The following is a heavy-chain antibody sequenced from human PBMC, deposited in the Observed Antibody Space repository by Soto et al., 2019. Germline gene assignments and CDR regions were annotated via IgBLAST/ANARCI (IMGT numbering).Heavy chain of an antibody. D-gene: IGHD6-13*01. V-gene: IGHV3-9*01. CDR1: GFTFDAYA. CDR3: AKGDSSSFYYGMDV. CDR2: ISWNSGSI. Sequence: EVQLVESGGGLVQPGRSLRLSCAASGFTFDAYAMHWVRQAPGKGLEWVSGISWNSGSIGYADSVKGRFTISRDNAKNSLYLQMNSLRAEDTALYDCAKGDSSSFYYGMDVWGQGTTVTVSS. J-gene: IGHJ6*02.